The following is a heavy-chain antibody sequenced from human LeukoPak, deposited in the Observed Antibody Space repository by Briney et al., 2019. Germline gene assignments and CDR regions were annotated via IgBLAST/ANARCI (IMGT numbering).Heavy chain of an antibody. V-gene: IGHV4-59*01. CDR2: IYNSGST. D-gene: IGHD1-26*01. J-gene: IGHJ4*02. CDR3: TRDRELGF. Sequence: SETLSLTCSVSGDSITNYYWSWTRQPPGKGLEWIGSIYNSGSTNYNPSLKSRVTISGDTSKNQFSLKLSSVTAADTAVYYCTRDRELGFWGQGTLVTVSS. CDR1: GDSITNYY.